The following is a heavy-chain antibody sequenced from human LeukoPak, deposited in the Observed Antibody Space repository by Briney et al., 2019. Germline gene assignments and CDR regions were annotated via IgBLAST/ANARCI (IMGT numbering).Heavy chain of an antibody. CDR1: GFIFSSYW. V-gene: IGHV3-7*01. CDR3: ARDRYCSSTSCPIPH. D-gene: IGHD2-2*01. CDR2: INQDGSEK. Sequence: GGSLRLSCAASGFIFSSYWMSWVRQAPGKGLEWVASINQDGSEKYDVDSVKGRFTISRDNAKNTLYLQMNSLRAEDTAVYYCARDRYCSSTSCPIPHWGQGTLVTVSS. J-gene: IGHJ4*02.